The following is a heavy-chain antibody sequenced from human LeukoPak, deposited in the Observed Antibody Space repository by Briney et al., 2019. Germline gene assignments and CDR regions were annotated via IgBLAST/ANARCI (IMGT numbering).Heavy chain of an antibody. CDR3: ARWPIAAAGTLDY. V-gene: IGHV1-18*01. CDR1: GFTFNDYG. CDR2: INSYNGNT. Sequence: ASVKVSCKASGFTFNDYGISWVRQAPGQGLEWMGWINSYNGNTNYAQNVQGRVTMTIDTSTSIAYMELRSLRSDDTAVYYCARWPIAAAGTLDYWGQGTLVTVSS. D-gene: IGHD6-13*01. J-gene: IGHJ4*02.